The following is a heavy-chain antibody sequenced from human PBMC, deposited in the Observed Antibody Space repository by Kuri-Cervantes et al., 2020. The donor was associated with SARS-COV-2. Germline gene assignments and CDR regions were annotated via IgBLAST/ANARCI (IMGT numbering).Heavy chain of an antibody. CDR3: ARRSPQSYYYGMDV. J-gene: IGHJ6*02. V-gene: IGHV4-30-4*01. CDR2: IYYSGSA. CDR1: GGSISSGDYY. Sequence: LRLSCTVSGGSISSGDYYWSWIRQPPGKGLEWIGYIYYSGSAYYNPSLKSRVTISVDTSKNQFSLKLSSVTAADSAVFYCARRSPQSYYYGMDVWGQGTTVTVSS.